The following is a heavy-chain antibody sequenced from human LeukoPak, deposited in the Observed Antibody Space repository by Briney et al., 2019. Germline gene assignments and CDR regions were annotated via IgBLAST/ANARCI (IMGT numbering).Heavy chain of an antibody. CDR1: GGSFSGYY. D-gene: IGHD3-22*01. CDR2: INHSGST. J-gene: IGHJ4*02. Sequence: SETLSLTCAVNGGSFSGYYWSWIRQPPGKGLEWIGEINHSGSTNYNPSLKSRVTISVDTSKNQFSLKLSSVTAADTAVYYCARHPRRDYYDSSGYYPTPYFDYWGQGTLVTVSS. CDR3: ARHPRRDYYDSSGYYPTPYFDY. V-gene: IGHV4-34*01.